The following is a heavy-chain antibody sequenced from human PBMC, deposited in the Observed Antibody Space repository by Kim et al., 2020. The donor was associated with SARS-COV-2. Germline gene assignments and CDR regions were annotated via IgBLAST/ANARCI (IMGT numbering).Heavy chain of an antibody. V-gene: IGHV4-59*01. CDR3: ARAPFFAYYYYGMDV. Sequence: PSLKSRVTISVDTSKNQFSLKLSSVTAADTAVYYCARAPFFAYYYYGMDVWGQGTTVTVSS. J-gene: IGHJ6*02.